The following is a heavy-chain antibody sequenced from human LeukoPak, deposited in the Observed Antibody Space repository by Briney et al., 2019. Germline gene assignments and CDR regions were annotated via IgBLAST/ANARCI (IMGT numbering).Heavy chain of an antibody. J-gene: IGHJ4*02. D-gene: IGHD6-19*01. CDR3: ARMSGIAVAAIWISYFDY. CDR2: IKQDGSEK. Sequence: GESLRLSCAASGFTFGAYYMTWVRQAPGKGLEWVANIKQDGSEKYYADSVKGRFTISRDNANNSLYLQMNSLRAEDTAVYYCARMSGIAVAAIWISYFDYWGQGTLVTVSS. V-gene: IGHV3-7*03. CDR1: GFTFGAYY.